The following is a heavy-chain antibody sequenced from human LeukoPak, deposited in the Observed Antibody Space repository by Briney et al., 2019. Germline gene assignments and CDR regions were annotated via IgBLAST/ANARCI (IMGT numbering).Heavy chain of an antibody. CDR3: AKGRSGSYSSFDY. Sequence: PGGSLRLSCAASGFTFSSYAMSWVRQAPGKGLEWVSAIGGSGGSTYYADSVKGRFTISRDNSKNTLYLQMNSLRAEDTAVYYCAKGRSGSYSSFDYWGQGTLVTVSS. D-gene: IGHD1-26*01. CDR2: IGGSGGST. V-gene: IGHV3-23*01. CDR1: GFTFSSYA. J-gene: IGHJ4*02.